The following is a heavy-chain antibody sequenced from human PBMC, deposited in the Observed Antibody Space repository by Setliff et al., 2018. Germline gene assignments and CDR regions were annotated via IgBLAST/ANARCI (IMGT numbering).Heavy chain of an antibody. CDR1: GYNFITFG. CDR2: IAPYNGNT. J-gene: IGHJ4*02. V-gene: IGHV1-18*01. D-gene: IGHD5-12*01. CDR3: TRGPGPWVVVAMPFDC. Sequence: GASVQVSCMTSGYNFITFGISWVRQAPGQGLEWLGWIAPYNGNTDYAQKFQGRVTMTTDTSTNTAHMEPRSLTSADTAIYYCTRGPGPWVVVAMPFDCWGQGTLVTVFS.